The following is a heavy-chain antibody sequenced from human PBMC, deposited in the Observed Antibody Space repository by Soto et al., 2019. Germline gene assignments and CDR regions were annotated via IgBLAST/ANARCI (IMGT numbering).Heavy chain of an antibody. CDR2: IIPIFGTA. CDR3: ASPGGGRNYYYYGMDV. V-gene: IGHV1-69*12. J-gene: IGHJ6*02. D-gene: IGHD1-1*01. CDR1: GGTFSSYA. Sequence: QVQLVQSGAEVKKPGSSVKVSCKASGGTFSSYAISWVRQAPGQGLEWMGGIIPIFGTANYAQKFQGRVTITADECPRTDERERSRLRSEDTAVYYCASPGGGRNYYYYGMDVWGQGTTVTVSS.